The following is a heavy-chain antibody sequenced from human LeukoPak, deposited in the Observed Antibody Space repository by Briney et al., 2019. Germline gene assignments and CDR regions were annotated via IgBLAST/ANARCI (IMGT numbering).Heavy chain of an antibody. CDR1: GFTFSSYG. Sequence: GRSLRLSCAASGFTFSSYGMHWVRQAPGKGLEWVAVIWYDGSNKYCADSVKGRFTISRDNSKNTLYLQMNSLRAEDTAVYYCAKEPVSKSMRYYFDYWGQGTLVTVSS. D-gene: IGHD1-14*01. V-gene: IGHV3-33*06. J-gene: IGHJ4*02. CDR3: AKEPVSKSMRYYFDY. CDR2: IWYDGSNK.